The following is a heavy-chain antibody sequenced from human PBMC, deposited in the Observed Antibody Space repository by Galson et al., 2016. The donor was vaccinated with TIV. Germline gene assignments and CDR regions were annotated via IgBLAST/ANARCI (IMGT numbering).Heavy chain of an antibody. CDR3: ARRGREETNEGGLDV. Sequence: VKKPGESLKISCKGSGYSFTGSWIDWVRQVPGKGLEWMGVIYPGDSDTKYSPAFHGHVTISVDTSISTAFLEWSSLKASDTAIYYCARRGREETNEGGLDVWGQGTTVTVSS. CDR1: GYSFTGSW. J-gene: IGHJ6*02. CDR2: IYPGDSDT. D-gene: IGHD1-1*01. V-gene: IGHV5-51*01.